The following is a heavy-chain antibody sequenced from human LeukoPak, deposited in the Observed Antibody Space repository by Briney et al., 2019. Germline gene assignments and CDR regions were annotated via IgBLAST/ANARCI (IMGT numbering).Heavy chain of an antibody. Sequence: ASVKVSCKASGYTFTSYAKNWVRQAPGQGLEWMGWINTNTGNPTYAQGFTGRFVFSLDTSVSTAYLQISSLKAEDTAVYYCARRAITNYGEYFQHWGQGTLVTVSS. CDR2: INTNTGNP. V-gene: IGHV7-4-1*02. CDR3: ARRAITNYGEYFQH. D-gene: IGHD4/OR15-4a*01. CDR1: GYTFTSYA. J-gene: IGHJ1*01.